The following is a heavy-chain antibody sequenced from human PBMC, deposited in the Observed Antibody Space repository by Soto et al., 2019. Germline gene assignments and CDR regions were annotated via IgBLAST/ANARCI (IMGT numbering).Heavy chain of an antibody. CDR1: GCTFSSYA. J-gene: IGHJ4*02. D-gene: IGHD4-17*01. CDR2: LIPIFGTA. V-gene: IGHV1-69*13. CDR3: TIIPNKYVTTDFDY. Sequence: GASVKVSCKATGCTFSSYAISWVRQTTGQGLEWMGGLIPIFGTANYAQKFQGSVTITADESTSTAYMELSSLRSEDTAVYYCTIIPNKYVTTDFDYWGQGTLVTVSS.